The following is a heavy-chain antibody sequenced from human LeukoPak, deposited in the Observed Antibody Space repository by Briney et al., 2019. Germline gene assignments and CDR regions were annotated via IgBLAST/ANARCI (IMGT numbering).Heavy chain of an antibody. CDR3: AQLNGPCVSSCRRYIDY. Sequence: GGSLRLFCAASGFMFSNCSMRWVRQASGKGLEWVSTVSVVGGTTFYPDSVKGRFTIPRDNSKNTLLRQMNSLSAEDTGVFFCAQLNGPCVSSCRRYIDYWGQGSLVTVSS. CDR1: GFMFSNCS. V-gene: IGHV3-23*01. D-gene: IGHD6-6*01. J-gene: IGHJ4*02. CDR2: VSVVGGTT.